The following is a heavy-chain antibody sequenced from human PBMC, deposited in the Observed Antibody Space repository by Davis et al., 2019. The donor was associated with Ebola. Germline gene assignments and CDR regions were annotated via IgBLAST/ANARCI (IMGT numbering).Heavy chain of an antibody. D-gene: IGHD4-17*01. Sequence: ASVKVSCKASGYTFTSYAMHWVRQAPGQRLEWMGWINAGNGNTKYSQKFQGRVTITRDTSASTAYMELSSLRSEDTAVYYCAREAGDSPWYYYYMDVWGKGTTVTVSS. CDR3: AREAGDSPWYYYYMDV. CDR2: INAGNGNT. CDR1: GYTFTSYA. V-gene: IGHV1-3*01. J-gene: IGHJ6*03.